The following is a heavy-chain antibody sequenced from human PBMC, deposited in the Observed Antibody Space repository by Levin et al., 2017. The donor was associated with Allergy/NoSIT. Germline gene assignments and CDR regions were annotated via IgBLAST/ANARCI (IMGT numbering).Heavy chain of an antibody. CDR1: GASISSSNYY. Sequence: GSLRLSCTVSGASISSSNYYWGWIRQPPGKGLEWIGTIGAGSYSGNTFYTPSLKSRVTISLDTSKNQLSLNLRSGTAADTAVYYCARDHADSSSDYWGQGTLVTVSS. CDR3: ARDHADSSSDY. V-gene: IGHV4-39*07. D-gene: IGHD6-13*01. CDR2: IGAGSYSGNT. J-gene: IGHJ4*02.